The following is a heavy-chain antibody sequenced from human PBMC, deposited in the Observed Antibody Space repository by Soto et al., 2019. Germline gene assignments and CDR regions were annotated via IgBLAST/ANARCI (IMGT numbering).Heavy chain of an antibody. Sequence: GGSLRLSCAASGFTFGSYGMHWVRQAPGKGLEWVAGISYDGSKKYYGESVKGRFTISSDNSKNTLYLQMNSLRDEDTAVYYCAKAIENYSTGYYKPFYYFGVDVWGQGTTVNVSS. CDR1: GFTFGSYG. J-gene: IGHJ6*02. D-gene: IGHD3-22*01. CDR3: AKAIENYSTGYYKPFYYFGVDV. CDR2: ISYDGSKK. V-gene: IGHV3-30*18.